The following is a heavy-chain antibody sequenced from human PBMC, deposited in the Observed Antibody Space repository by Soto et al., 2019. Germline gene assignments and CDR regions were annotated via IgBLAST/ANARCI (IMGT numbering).Heavy chain of an antibody. V-gene: IGHV4-61*01. Sequence: SETLSLTCTVSGGSVSSGSYYWSWIRQPPGKGLEWIGYIYYSGSTNYNPSLKSRVTISVDTSKNQFSLKLSSVTAADTAVYYCAREGTYYYDSSGYHRYFDYWGQGTLVTVS. CDR1: GGSVSSGSYY. CDR3: AREGTYYYDSSGYHRYFDY. CDR2: IYYSGST. J-gene: IGHJ4*02. D-gene: IGHD3-22*01.